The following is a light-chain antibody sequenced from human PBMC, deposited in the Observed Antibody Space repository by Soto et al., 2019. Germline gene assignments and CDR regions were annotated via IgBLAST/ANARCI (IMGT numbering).Light chain of an antibody. CDR1: QSISSY. Sequence: DIQMTQSHFSLSASVGDRVTITCRASQSISSYLNWYQQKPGKAPKLLIYAASSLQSGVPSRFSGSGSGTEFTLTISSLQPDDFATYYCQQYNDYWTFGQGTKVDIK. V-gene: IGKV1-39*01. CDR3: QQYNDYWT. CDR2: AAS. J-gene: IGKJ1*01.